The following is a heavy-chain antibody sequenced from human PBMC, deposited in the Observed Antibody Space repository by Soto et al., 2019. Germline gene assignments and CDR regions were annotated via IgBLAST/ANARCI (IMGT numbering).Heavy chain of an antibody. V-gene: IGHV1-69*13. CDR1: GGTFSSYA. J-gene: IGHJ5*02. Sequence: SVKVSCKASGGTFSSYAISWMRQAPGQGLEWMGGIIPIFGTANYAQKFQGRVTITADESTSTAYMELSSLRSEDTAVYYCAREGIAVAGTGQNWFDPWGQGTLVTVS. CDR2: IIPIFGTA. D-gene: IGHD6-19*01. CDR3: AREGIAVAGTGQNWFDP.